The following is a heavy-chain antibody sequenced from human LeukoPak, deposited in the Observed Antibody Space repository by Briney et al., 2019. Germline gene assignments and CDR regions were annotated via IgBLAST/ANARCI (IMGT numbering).Heavy chain of an antibody. J-gene: IGHJ4*02. CDR2: IKQDGSLE. D-gene: IGHD2-21*01. V-gene: IGHV3-7*01. CDR1: GFTFENYW. Sequence: GGSLRLSCVASGFTFENYWMHWVRQAPGKGPEWVANIKQDGSLEHYMDSVKGRFTISRDNAKNSLILQMNSLRAEDTAVYYCARWTGVIDSWGQGTLVTVSS. CDR3: ARWTGVIDS.